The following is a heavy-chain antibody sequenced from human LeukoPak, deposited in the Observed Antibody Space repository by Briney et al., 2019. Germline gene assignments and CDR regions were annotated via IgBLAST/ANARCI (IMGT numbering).Heavy chain of an antibody. Sequence: ASVKVSCKASGYTFTSYAMHWVRQAPGQRLEWMGWINAGNGNTKYSQKFQGRVTITADESTSTAYMELSSLRSEDTAVYYCARGGGDGYNHDYYYGMDVWGQGTTVTVSS. CDR1: GYTFTSYA. CDR2: INAGNGNT. V-gene: IGHV1-3*01. D-gene: IGHD5-24*01. J-gene: IGHJ6*02. CDR3: ARGGGDGYNHDYYYGMDV.